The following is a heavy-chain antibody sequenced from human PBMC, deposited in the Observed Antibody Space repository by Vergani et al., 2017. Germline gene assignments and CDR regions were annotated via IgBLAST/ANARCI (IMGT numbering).Heavy chain of an antibody. CDR3: ASSSKPPLGHPCYYYYFGMDV. CDR1: GFTFDDYT. V-gene: IGHV3-43*01. Sequence: EVQLVESGGVVVQPGGSLRLSCAASGFTFDDYTMHWVRQAPGKGLEWVSLISWDGGSTYYADSVKGRVTISRDNSKNSLYLQMNSLRTEDTALYYCASSSKPPLGHPCYYYYFGMDVWGQGTTVTVSS. CDR2: ISWDGGST. J-gene: IGHJ6*02. D-gene: IGHD2-2*01.